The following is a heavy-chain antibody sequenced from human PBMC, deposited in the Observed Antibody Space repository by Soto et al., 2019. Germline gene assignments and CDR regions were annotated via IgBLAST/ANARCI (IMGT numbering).Heavy chain of an antibody. D-gene: IGHD3-10*01. Sequence: QVQLAQSGAEVKKPGASVKVSCQASGYTFTKHYMHWVRQAPGQGVEWMGVINPGNASPRYAQKFQGRVTVTSDTSTSTVCMELTSLTSDDTAVYYCARGSSGGSGGTGVLNVWGQGTVVTVSS. CDR2: INPGNASP. J-gene: IGHJ3*01. CDR3: ARGSSGGSGGTGVLNV. CDR1: GYTFTKHY. V-gene: IGHV1-46*01.